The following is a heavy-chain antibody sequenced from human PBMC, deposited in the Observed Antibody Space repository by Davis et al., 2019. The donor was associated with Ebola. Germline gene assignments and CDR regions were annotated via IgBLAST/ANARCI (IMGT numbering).Heavy chain of an antibody. CDR3: ARLLTTMYYFDY. V-gene: IGHV5-51*01. Sequence: GGSLRLSCKGSGYSFTSYWIGWVRQMPGKGLEWMGIIYPGDSDTRYSPSFQGQVTISADKFISTAYLQWSSLKASDTAMYYCARLLTTMYYFDYWGQGTLVTVSS. J-gene: IGHJ4*02. CDR2: IYPGDSDT. CDR1: GYSFTSYW. D-gene: IGHD4-11*01.